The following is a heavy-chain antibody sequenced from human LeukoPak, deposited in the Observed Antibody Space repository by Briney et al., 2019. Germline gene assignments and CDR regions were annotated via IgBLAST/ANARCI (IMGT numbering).Heavy chain of an antibody. D-gene: IGHD3-22*01. J-gene: IGHJ4*02. V-gene: IGHV3-73*01. CDR3: TLHYYDSSGYYPLHDY. Sequence: GGSLRLSRAASGFTFSGSAMHWVRQASGKGLEWVGRIRSKANSYATAYAASVKGRFTISRDDSKNTAYLQMNSLKTEDTAVYYCTLHYYDSSGYYPLHDYWGQGTLVTVSS. CDR2: IRSKANSYAT. CDR1: GFTFSGSA.